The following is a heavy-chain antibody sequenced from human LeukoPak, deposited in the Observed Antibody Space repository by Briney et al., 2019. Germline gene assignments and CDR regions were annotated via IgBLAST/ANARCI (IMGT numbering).Heavy chain of an antibody. CDR1: GYSFTSYW. CDR2: IYPGDSDT. Sequence: GESLKISCKGFGYSFTSYWIGWVRQMPGKGLEWMGMIYPGDSDTKYSPSFQGHVTISGDKSISTAYLQWSSLKASDSAMYYCVRFFSGYGRDAFDIWGQGTMVTVSS. J-gene: IGHJ3*02. D-gene: IGHD5-12*01. V-gene: IGHV5-51*01. CDR3: VRFFSGYGRDAFDI.